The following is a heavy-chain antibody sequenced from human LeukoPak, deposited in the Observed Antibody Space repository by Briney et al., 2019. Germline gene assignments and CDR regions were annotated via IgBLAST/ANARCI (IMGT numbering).Heavy chain of an antibody. Sequence: SETLTLSCTVSGDSMTDFDWSWIRQPAGKGLEWIGQVFTSGSATNNSSLKSRLTISLDKSNNQVSLKLISVTAADSAVYYCARHSPSGLYYFDSWGQGALVIVSS. J-gene: IGHJ4*02. CDR1: GDSMTDFD. V-gene: IGHV4-4*07. CDR2: VFTSGSA. CDR3: ARHSPSGLYYFDS. D-gene: IGHD1-26*01.